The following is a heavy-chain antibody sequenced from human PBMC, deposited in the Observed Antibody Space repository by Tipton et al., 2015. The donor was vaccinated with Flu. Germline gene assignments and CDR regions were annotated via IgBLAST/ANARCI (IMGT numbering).Heavy chain of an antibody. CDR2: IVVGSGNT. J-gene: IGHJ4*02. CDR1: GFTFTSFA. V-gene: IGHV1-58*02. D-gene: IGHD3-22*01. CDR3: AAGSGGYQFDY. Sequence: QLVQSGPEVKKPGTSVKVPCKASGFTFTSFAMQWVRQARGQRLEWIGWIVVGSGNTNYAQKFQERVTITRDMSTSTAYMELSSLRSEDTAVYYCAAGSGGYQFDYWGQGALVTVSS.